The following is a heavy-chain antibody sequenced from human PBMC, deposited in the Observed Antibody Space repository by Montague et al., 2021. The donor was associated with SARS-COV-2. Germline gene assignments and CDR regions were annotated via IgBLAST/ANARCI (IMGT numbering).Heavy chain of an antibody. CDR1: GGSVSSGSYY. CDR3: AREKRSSYFSDY. V-gene: IGHV4-61*01. CDR2: VYFTGGT. J-gene: IGHJ4*02. D-gene: IGHD6-6*01. Sequence: SETLSLTCTVSGGSVSSGSYYWSWIRQPPGKGLEWIDYVYFTGGTNYNPTLKRRVTISLDTSRNQFSLNFDSVTAADTAVYFCAREKRSSYFSDYWGQGIMVTVSS.